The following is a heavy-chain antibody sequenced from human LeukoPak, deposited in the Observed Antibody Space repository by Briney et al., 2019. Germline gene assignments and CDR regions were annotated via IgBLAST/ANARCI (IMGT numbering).Heavy chain of an antibody. CDR3: ARVHYGSGSYYNGDAFDI. CDR1: GYTFTSYG. Sequence: ASVKVSCKASGYTFTSYGIGWVRQAPGQGLEWMGWISAYNGNTNYAQKLQGRVTMTTDTSTSTAYMELRSLRSDDTAVHYCARVHYGSGSYYNGDAFDIWGQGTMVTVSS. D-gene: IGHD3-10*01. CDR2: ISAYNGNT. V-gene: IGHV1-18*01. J-gene: IGHJ3*02.